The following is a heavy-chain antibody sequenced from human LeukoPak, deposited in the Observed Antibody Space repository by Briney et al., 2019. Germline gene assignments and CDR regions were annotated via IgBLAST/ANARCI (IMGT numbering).Heavy chain of an antibody. CDR2: ISSSSSYI. D-gene: IGHD5-12*01. V-gene: IGHV3-21*01. Sequence: PGGSLRLSCAASGFTFSSYSMNWVRQAPGKGLEWVSSISSSSSYIYYADSVKGRFTISRDNAKNSLYLQMNSLRAEDTAVYYCASERGYSGYYNFDYWGQGTLVTVSS. CDR3: ASERGYSGYYNFDY. J-gene: IGHJ4*02. CDR1: GFTFSSYS.